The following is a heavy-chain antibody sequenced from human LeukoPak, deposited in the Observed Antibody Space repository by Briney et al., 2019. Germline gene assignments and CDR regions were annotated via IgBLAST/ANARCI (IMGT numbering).Heavy chain of an antibody. CDR3: VKDHDTGWGGYLDY. Sequence: PGGSLRLSCAASGFTFSSYAMHWVRQAPGKGLARVAVISYDGIKVAYTDSVTCRFTISKDNSRNTLFLQMNSLRLEDTAVYYCVKDHDTGWGGYLDYGGQGTLVTVAS. D-gene: IGHD3-16*01. J-gene: IGHJ4*02. CDR2: ISYDGIKV. V-gene: IGHV3-30*04. CDR1: GFTFSSYA.